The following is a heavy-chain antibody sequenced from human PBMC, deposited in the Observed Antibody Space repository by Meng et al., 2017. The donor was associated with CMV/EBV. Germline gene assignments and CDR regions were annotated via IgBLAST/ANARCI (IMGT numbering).Heavy chain of an antibody. CDR2: INPNSGGT. Sequence: QVQVVQSGAGVKKPGASVKVSCKASGYTFTGYYMHCVRQAPGQGLEGMGWINPNSGGTNYAQKFQGRVTMTRDTSISTAYMELSRLRSDATAVYYCATYIGNYINWYFDLWGRGTLVTVSS. CDR1: GYTFTGYY. J-gene: IGHJ2*01. V-gene: IGHV1-2*02. CDR3: ATYIGNYINWYFDL. D-gene: IGHD1-7*01.